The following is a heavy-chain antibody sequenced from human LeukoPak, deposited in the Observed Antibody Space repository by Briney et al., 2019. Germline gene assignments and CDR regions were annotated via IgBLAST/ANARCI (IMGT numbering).Heavy chain of an antibody. CDR1: GYTFTGYY. CDR2: INPNSGGT. J-gene: IGHJ4*02. V-gene: IGHV1-2*02. Sequence: GASVKVSCKASGYTFTGYYMHWVRQAPGQGLEWMGWINPNSGGTNYAQKFQGRVTMTRDTSISIAYMELSRLGSDDTAGYCGARARRSRQWLTTWGQGTLVTVSS. D-gene: IGHD6-19*01. CDR3: ARARRSRQWLTT.